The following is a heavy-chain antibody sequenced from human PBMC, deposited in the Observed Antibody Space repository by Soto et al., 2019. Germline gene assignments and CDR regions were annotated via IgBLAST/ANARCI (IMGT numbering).Heavy chain of an antibody. CDR2: TYYRSKWYN. Sequence: SQTLSLTCAISGDNVSSNSAAWNWVRQSPSRGLEWLGRTYYRSKWYNDYAVSVKSRIAISPDTSENQFSLQLTSVTPEDTAVYYCARGYCASGVCYRIDYCGQGTLVTVSS. V-gene: IGHV6-1*01. D-gene: IGHD2-8*01. CDR3: ARGYCASGVCYRIDY. J-gene: IGHJ4*02. CDR1: GDNVSSNSAA.